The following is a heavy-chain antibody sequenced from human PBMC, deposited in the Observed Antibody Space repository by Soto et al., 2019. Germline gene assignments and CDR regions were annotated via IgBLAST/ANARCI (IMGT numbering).Heavy chain of an antibody. CDR1: GVTFSSYS. D-gene: IGHD5-18*01. J-gene: IGHJ6*03. Sequence: GGSLRLSCAASGVTFSSYSMNWVRQAPGKGLEWVSYISSSSSTIYYADSVKGRFTISRDNAKNSLYLQMNSLRAEDTAVYYCAREGYGGYRNYIDVWGKGTTGTGSS. CDR3: AREGYGGYRNYIDV. CDR2: ISSSSSTI. V-gene: IGHV3-48*01.